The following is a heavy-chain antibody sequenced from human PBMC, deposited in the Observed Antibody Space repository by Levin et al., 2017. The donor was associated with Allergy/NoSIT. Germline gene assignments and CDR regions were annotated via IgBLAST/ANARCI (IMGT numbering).Heavy chain of an antibody. Sequence: GGSLRLSCAASGFIFDNYGMSWVRQAPGKGLEWVSGINWNGGSTGYADSVKGRFTISRDNAKNSLYLQMNSLGAEDTAVYHCARVVYSGSSYYFDYWGQGTLVTVSS. D-gene: IGHD1-26*01. J-gene: IGHJ4*02. CDR2: INWNGGST. CDR3: ARVVYSGSSYYFDY. V-gene: IGHV3-20*01. CDR1: GFIFDNYG.